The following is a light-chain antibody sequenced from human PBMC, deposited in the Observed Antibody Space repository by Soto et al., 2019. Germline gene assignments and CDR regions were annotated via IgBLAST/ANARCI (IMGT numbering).Light chain of an antibody. J-gene: IGKJ2*01. Sequence: DIQMTQFPSTLSASVGDAVTITCRASQSIQSFLAWYQQKPGKAPKLLIYLASRLESGVPSRFSGSGSGTEFTLNISSLQPDDFVIYFCQQYNSHSFYTFGQGTKLEVK. V-gene: IGKV1-5*03. CDR1: QSIQSF. CDR2: LAS. CDR3: QQYNSHSFYT.